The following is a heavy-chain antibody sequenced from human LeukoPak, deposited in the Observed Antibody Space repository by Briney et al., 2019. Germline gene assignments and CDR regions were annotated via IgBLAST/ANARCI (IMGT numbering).Heavy chain of an antibody. D-gene: IGHD2-8*01. V-gene: IGHV3-23*01. CDR3: ARDDGGVLDVFDI. CDR2: ISGSGGST. J-gene: IGHJ3*02. CDR1: GFTFSSYA. Sequence: PGGSLRLSCAAPGFTFSSYAMSWVRQAPGKGLEWVSAISGSGGSTYYADSVKGRFTISRDNSKNTLYLQMSSLRAEDTAIYYCARDDGGVLDVFDIWGQGTMVTVSS.